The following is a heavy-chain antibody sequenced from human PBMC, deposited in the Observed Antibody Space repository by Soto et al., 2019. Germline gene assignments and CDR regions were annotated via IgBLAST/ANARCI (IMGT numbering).Heavy chain of an antibody. J-gene: IGHJ4*02. CDR2: ISSSSSTI. D-gene: IGHD2-15*01. CDR3: ASLVVVVAANRVDY. CDR1: GFTFSSYS. V-gene: IGHV3-48*01. Sequence: EVQLVESGGGLVQPGGSLRLSCAASGFTFSSYSMNLVRQAPGKGLEGVSYISSSSSTIYYADSVKGRFTISRDNAKNSLYLQMNSLRAEDTAVYYCASLVVVVAANRVDYWGQGTLVTVSS.